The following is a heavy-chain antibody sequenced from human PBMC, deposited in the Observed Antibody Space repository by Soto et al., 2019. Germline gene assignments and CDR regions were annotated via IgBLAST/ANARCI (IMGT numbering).Heavy chain of an antibody. CDR3: ARDSLGYCSSTSCYDYGMDV. J-gene: IGHJ6*02. Sequence: EVQLVESGGGLVKPGGSLRLSCAASGFTFSSYSMNWVRQAPGKGLEWVSSISSSSSYIYYADSVKGRFTISRDNAKNSLYLQMNSLRAEDTAVYYCARDSLGYCSSTSCYDYGMDVWGQGTTVTVSS. V-gene: IGHV3-21*01. D-gene: IGHD2-2*01. CDR2: ISSSSSYI. CDR1: GFTFSSYS.